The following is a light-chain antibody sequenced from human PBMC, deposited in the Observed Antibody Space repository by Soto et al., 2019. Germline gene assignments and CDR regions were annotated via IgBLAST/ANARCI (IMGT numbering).Light chain of an antibody. CDR1: SSKIGAGYD. V-gene: IGLV1-40*01. J-gene: IGLJ1*01. Sequence: SALTQPPSVSGAPGQRVTLSCTGSSSKIGAGYDVHWYQQLPGAAPKLIIYGTTNRPSGVPDRFSGSKSGTSASLAITGLQAEDEADYYCQSYDGTLSGSYVFGIGTKVTVL. CDR3: QSYDGTLSGSYV. CDR2: GTT.